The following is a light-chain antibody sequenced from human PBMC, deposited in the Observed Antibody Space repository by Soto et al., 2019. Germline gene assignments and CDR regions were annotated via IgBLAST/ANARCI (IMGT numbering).Light chain of an antibody. CDR3: QQYASSPLT. J-gene: IGKJ4*01. Sequence: EILLTQSPGTLSLSPGERATLSCRASQSVGRDDLAWYQHKRGQAPRLLMYDASSRATGIPDRFSGSGSGTDVTLTSSRLEPEDFAEFYWQQYASSPLTFGGGTKVEIK. CDR2: DAS. V-gene: IGKV3-20*01. CDR1: QSVGRDD.